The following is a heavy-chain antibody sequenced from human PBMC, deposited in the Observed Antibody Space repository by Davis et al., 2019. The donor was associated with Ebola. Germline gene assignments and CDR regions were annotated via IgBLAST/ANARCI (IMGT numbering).Heavy chain of an antibody. CDR1: GGSFSGYY. J-gene: IGHJ4*02. CDR2: INHSGST. V-gene: IGHV4-34*01. Sequence: MPSETLSLTCAVHGGSFSGYYWSWIRQPPGKGLEWIGEINHSGSTNYNPSLKSRVTISVDTSKNQFSLKLSSVTAADTAVYYCARGRRYDFWSGYSLWGYWGQGTLVTVSS. CDR3: ARGRRYDFWSGYSLWGY. D-gene: IGHD3-3*01.